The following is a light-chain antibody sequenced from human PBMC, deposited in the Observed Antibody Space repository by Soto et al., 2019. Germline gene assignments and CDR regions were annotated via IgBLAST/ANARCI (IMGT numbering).Light chain of an antibody. CDR1: QSVSIR. Sequence: EIIMTQSPDILSVSPGERATLSCRASQSVSIRLAWYQQKPGQAHRLLIYGAYSRATGIQDRFSGSGSGTDFTLTIRRLEPEDFAVYYCQQYGSSPLTFGGGTKVDIK. CDR3: QQYGSSPLT. J-gene: IGKJ4*01. CDR2: GAY. V-gene: IGKV3-20*01.